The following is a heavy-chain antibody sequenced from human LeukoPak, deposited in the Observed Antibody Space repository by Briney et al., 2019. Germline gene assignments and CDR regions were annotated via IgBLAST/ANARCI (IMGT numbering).Heavy chain of an antibody. CDR2: IYYSGST. Sequence: SETPSLTCTVSGGSISSYYWSWIRQPPGKGLEWIGYIYYSGSTNYNPSLKSRVTISVDTSKNQFSLKLSSVTAADTAVYYCASTSPPSVGYYYYYGMDVWGQGTTVTVSS. J-gene: IGHJ6*02. CDR3: ASTSPPSVGYYYYYGMDV. D-gene: IGHD1-26*01. CDR1: GGSISSYY. V-gene: IGHV4-59*08.